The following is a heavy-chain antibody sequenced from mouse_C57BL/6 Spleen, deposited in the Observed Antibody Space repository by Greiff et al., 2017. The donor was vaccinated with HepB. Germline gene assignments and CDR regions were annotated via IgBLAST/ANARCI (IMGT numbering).Heavy chain of an antibody. Sequence: EVQLQQSGPELVKPGASVKISCKASGYTFTDYYMNWVKQSHGKSLEWIGDINPNNGGTSYNQKFKGKATLTVDKSSSTAYMELRSLTSEDSAVYYCAREDGSSYGYWYFDVWGTGTTVTVSS. D-gene: IGHD1-1*01. V-gene: IGHV1-26*01. CDR3: AREDGSSYGYWYFDV. CDR2: INPNNGGT. J-gene: IGHJ1*03. CDR1: GYTFTDYY.